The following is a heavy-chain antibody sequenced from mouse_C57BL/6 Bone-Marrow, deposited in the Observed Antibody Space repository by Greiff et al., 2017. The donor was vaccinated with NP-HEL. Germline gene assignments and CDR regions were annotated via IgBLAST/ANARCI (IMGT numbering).Heavy chain of an antibody. D-gene: IGHD2-4*01. V-gene: IGHV10-3*01. Sequence: EVQLVESGGGLVQPKGSLKLSCAASGFTFNTYAMHWVRQAPGKGLEWVARMRSKSSNYATYYADSVKDRFTISRDDSQSMLYLQMNNLKTEDTAMYYCVRERSTMITNWYFDVWGTGTTVTVSS. CDR3: VRERSTMITNWYFDV. CDR2: MRSKSSNYAT. CDR1: GFTFNTYA. J-gene: IGHJ1*03.